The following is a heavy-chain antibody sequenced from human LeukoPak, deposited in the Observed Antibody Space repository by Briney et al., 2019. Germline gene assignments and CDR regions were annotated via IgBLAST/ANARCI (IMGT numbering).Heavy chain of an antibody. CDR2: VSYSGKT. Sequence: PSETLSLTCTVSGGSISGYYWSWIRQPPGKGLEWIGYVSYSGKTDYTPSLKSRVTISLDAFNNHLSLTLSSVTAADTAVYYCARYHSRSHEGWIDPWGQGALVTVSS. CDR1: GGSISGYY. D-gene: IGHD3-10*01. V-gene: IGHV4-59*13. CDR3: ARYHSRSHEGWIDP. J-gene: IGHJ5*02.